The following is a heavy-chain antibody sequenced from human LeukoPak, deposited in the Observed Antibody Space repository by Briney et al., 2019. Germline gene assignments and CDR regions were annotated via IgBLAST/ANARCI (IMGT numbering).Heavy chain of an antibody. D-gene: IGHD6-13*01. J-gene: IGHJ4*02. CDR3: ARDIAAAGADY. V-gene: IGHV1-18*01. CDR2: ISAYNGNT. Sequence: ASVKVSCKASGYTFTSYGISWVRQAPGQRLEVMGWISAYNGNTNYAQKLQGRVTMTTDTSTSTAYMELRSLRSDDTAVYYCARDIAAAGADYWGQGTLVTVSS. CDR1: GYTFTSYG.